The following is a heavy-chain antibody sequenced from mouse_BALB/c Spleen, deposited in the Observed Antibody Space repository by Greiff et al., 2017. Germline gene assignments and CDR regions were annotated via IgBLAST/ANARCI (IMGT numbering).Heavy chain of an antibody. Sequence: EVHLVESGGDLVKPGGSLKLSCAASGFTFSSYGMSWVRQTPDKRLEWVATISSGGSYTYYPDSVKGRFTISRDNAKNTLYLQMNSLQTDDTAMYYCASLYGNLYAMDYWGQGTSVTVSS. D-gene: IGHD2-1*01. CDR3: ASLYGNLYAMDY. CDR2: ISSGGSYT. J-gene: IGHJ4*01. CDR1: GFTFSSYG. V-gene: IGHV5-6*01.